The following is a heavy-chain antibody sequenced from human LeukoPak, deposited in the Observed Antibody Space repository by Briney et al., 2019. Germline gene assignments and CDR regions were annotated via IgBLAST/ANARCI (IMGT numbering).Heavy chain of an antibody. D-gene: IGHD6-13*01. Sequence: SVKVSCKASGGTFSSYAISWVRQAPGQGLEWMGRIIPILGIANYAQKFQGRVTITADKSTSTAYMELSSLRSEDTAVYYCASLRPARYSSSWFDYGMDAWGQGTTVTVSS. J-gene: IGHJ6*02. CDR2: IIPILGIA. CDR3: ASLRPARYSSSWFDYGMDA. CDR1: GGTFSSYA. V-gene: IGHV1-69*04.